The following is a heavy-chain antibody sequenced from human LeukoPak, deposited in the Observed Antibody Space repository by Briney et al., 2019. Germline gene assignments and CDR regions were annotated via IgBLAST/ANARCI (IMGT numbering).Heavy chain of an antibody. D-gene: IGHD4-17*01. J-gene: IGHJ6*03. CDR3: ARRGGKNYGDYVLYYDYMDV. CDR2: ISAYNGNT. CDR1: GYTFTIYG. Sequence: VASVTVSFKASGYTFTIYGITWVRQAPGQGGEGLGWISAYNGNTNYAQNLQGRVTITTDTYTSTDYMELTSLRSDDTAVYYCARRGGKNYGDYVLYYDYMDVWGKGTTVTVSS. V-gene: IGHV1-18*01.